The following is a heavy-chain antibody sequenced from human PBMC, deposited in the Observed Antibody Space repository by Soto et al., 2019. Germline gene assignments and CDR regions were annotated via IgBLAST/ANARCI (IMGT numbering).Heavy chain of an antibody. CDR3: AYSTTVTRENYFDY. Sequence: QITLKESGPTLVKPTQTLTLTCTFSGFSLSTSGVGVGWIRQPPGKALEWLALIYWNDDKRYSPSLKSRLTITKDTSKNQVVLTMTNMDPVDTATYYCAYSTTVTRENYFDYWGQGTLVTVSS. D-gene: IGHD4-17*01. J-gene: IGHJ4*02. CDR1: GFSLSTSGVG. CDR2: IYWNDDK. V-gene: IGHV2-5*01.